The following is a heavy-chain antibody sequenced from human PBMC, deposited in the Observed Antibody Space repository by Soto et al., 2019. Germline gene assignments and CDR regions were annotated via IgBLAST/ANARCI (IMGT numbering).Heavy chain of an antibody. J-gene: IGHJ4*02. Sequence: PGGSLRLSCAASGFTFSSYSMNWVRQAPEKGLEWVSYISSSSSTIYYADSVKGRFTISRDNAKNSLYLQMNSLRAEDTAVYYCARDENNDYGDYTVDYWGQGTLVTVSS. CDR2: ISSSSSTI. V-gene: IGHV3-48*01. CDR1: GFTFSSYS. CDR3: ARDENNDYGDYTVDY. D-gene: IGHD4-17*01.